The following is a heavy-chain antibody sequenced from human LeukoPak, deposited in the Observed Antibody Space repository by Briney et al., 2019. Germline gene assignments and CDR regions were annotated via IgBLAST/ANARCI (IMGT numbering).Heavy chain of an antibody. Sequence: GGSLRLSCAASGFTFSSYWMSWVRQAPGKGLEWVANIKQDGSEKYYVDSVKGRFTISRDNSKNTLYLQMNSLRVEDTSVYYCARDPGGNQNGLDIWGQGTMVTVSS. CDR3: ARDPGGNQNGLDI. D-gene: IGHD2-8*01. CDR1: GFTFSSYW. V-gene: IGHV3-7*01. CDR2: IKQDGSEK. J-gene: IGHJ3*02.